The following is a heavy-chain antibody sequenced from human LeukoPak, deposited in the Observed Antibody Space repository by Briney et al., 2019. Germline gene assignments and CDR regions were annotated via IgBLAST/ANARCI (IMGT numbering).Heavy chain of an antibody. J-gene: IGHJ4*02. CDR1: GGSISSSSYY. Sequence: SETLSLTCTVSGGSISSSSYYWGWIRQPPGKGLEWIGSIYYSGSTYYNPSLKSRVTISVDTSKNQFSLKLSSVTAADTAVYYCARGNWGTYWGQGTLVTVSS. CDR2: IYYSGST. D-gene: IGHD7-27*01. V-gene: IGHV4-39*07. CDR3: ARGNWGTY.